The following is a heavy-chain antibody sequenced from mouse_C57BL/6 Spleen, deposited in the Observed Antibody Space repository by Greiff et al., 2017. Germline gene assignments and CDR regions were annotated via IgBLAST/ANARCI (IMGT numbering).Heavy chain of an antibody. Sequence: QVQLQQPGAELVKPRASVKLSCKASGYTFTSYWMHWVKQRPGRGLEWIGRIDPNSGGTKYNEKFKSKDTLTVDKPSSTAYMQLICHASEDSASDYEYSRDGYVLGYWGQGTTLTGAS. D-gene: IGHD2-2*01. J-gene: IGHJ2*01. CDR2: IDPNSGGT. V-gene: IGHV1-72*01. CDR3: YSRDGYVLGY. CDR1: GYTFTSYW.